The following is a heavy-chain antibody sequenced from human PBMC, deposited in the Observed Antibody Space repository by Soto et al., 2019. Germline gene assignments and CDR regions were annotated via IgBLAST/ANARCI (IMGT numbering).Heavy chain of an antibody. CDR1: GFTYVKYA. CDR3: VKDTVVVINGGDFDY. J-gene: IGHJ4*02. V-gene: IGHV3-23*01. Sequence: GSLRLSCEASGFTYVKYAMSWVRQAPGKGLEWVSGISGDAGRTFYADSVKGRFTISRDNSKNTVYLQMNSLRVEDTAVYYCVKDTVVVINGGDFDYWGQGTLVTVSS. D-gene: IGHD3-22*01. CDR2: ISGDAGRT.